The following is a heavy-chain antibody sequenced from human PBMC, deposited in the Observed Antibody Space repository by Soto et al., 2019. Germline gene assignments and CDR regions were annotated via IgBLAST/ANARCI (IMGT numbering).Heavy chain of an antibody. V-gene: IGHV1-18*04. CDR3: ARVPGGATGFDP. Sequence: QVQLVQSGAEVKKPGASVKVSCKASGYTFSTFDISWVRQAPGQGLEWMGWMSPNNGNTNYARKLPGRLTMTTDTATRTAYMELRSLKADDTPVYYCARVPGGATGFDPWGQGTLVTVSS. CDR2: MSPNNGNT. CDR1: GYTFSTFD. J-gene: IGHJ5*02. D-gene: IGHD1-1*01.